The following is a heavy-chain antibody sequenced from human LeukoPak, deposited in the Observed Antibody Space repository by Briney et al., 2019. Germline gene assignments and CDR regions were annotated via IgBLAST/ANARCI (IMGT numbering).Heavy chain of an antibody. CDR1: GFTFDDYG. Sequence: PGGSLRLSCAASGFTFDDYGMSWVRQAPGKGLEWVPGINWNGGSTDYADSVKGRFTISRDNAKNSLYLQMNSLRAADTALYYCARDPPDNWNFEYNWFDPWGQGTLVTVSS. CDR3: ARDPPDNWNFEYNWFDP. D-gene: IGHD1-1*01. CDR2: INWNGGST. J-gene: IGHJ5*02. V-gene: IGHV3-20*04.